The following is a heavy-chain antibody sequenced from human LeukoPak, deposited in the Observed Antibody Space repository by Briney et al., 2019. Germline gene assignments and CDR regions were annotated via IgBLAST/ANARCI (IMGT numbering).Heavy chain of an antibody. CDR3: AKVKSSGWYYFDY. V-gene: IGHV3-23*01. CDR2: ISGSGGST. D-gene: IGHD6-19*01. CDR1: GFTFSSYA. Sequence: GGSLRLSCAASGFTFSSYAMSWVRQAPGKGLEWVSAISGSGGSTYYADSVEGRFTISRDNSKNTLYLQMNSLRAEDTAVYYCAKVKSSGWYYFDYWGQGTLVTVSS. J-gene: IGHJ4*02.